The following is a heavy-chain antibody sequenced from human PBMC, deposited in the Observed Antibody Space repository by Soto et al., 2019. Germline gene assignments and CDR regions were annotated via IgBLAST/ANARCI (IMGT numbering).Heavy chain of an antibody. CDR3: AGLGMVEAHREFDP. J-gene: IGHJ5*02. V-gene: IGHV4-4*02. CDR2: INQSGSP. D-gene: IGHD2-15*01. CDR1: SGTISSSNW. Sequence: QVQLQESGPGLVKPSWTLSLTCAVSSGTISSSNWWPWVRQPPGKGLEWTGEINQSGSPNYNPSLTSRVTISVDKSESQFFLKLSSVTATNTAISDCAGLGMVEAHREFDPWGQGTLVTVSS.